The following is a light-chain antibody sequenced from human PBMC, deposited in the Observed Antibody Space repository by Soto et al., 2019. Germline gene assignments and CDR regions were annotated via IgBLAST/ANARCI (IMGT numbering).Light chain of an antibody. CDR1: SSDVGGYNY. J-gene: IGLJ2*01. CDR2: DVS. CDR3: SSYTSSSVV. V-gene: IGLV2-14*01. Sequence: QSVLTQPASVSGSPGQSITISCTGTSSDVGGYNYVSWYQQHPGKAPKLMIYDVSTRPSGVSNRFSGSKSGNTASLTISGLQAEDEAYYYCSSYTSSSVVCGGGTKLTVL.